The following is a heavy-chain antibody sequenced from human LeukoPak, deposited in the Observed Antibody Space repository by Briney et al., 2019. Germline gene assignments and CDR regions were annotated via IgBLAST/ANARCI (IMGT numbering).Heavy chain of an antibody. CDR3: ARDLSWGRYGDYSDQN. CDR1: GFTFSDYY. J-gene: IGHJ4*02. D-gene: IGHD4-17*01. Sequence: GGSLRLSCAASGFTFSDYYMSWIRQAPGKGLEWVSYISSSGSTIYYADSVKGRFTISRDNAKNSLYLQMNSLRAEDTAVYYCARDLSWGRYGDYSDQNWGQGTLVTVSS. CDR2: ISSSGSTI. V-gene: IGHV3-11*01.